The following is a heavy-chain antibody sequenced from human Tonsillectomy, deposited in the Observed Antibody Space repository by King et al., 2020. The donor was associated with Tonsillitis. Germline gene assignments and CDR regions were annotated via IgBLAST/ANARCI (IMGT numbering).Heavy chain of an antibody. CDR2: ISWNSGSI. Sequence: VQLVESGGGLVQPGRSLRLSCAASGFTFDDYAMHWVRQAPGKGLEWVSGISWNSGSIGYADSVKGRFTISRDNAKNSLYLQMNSLRAEDTALYYCAKDIGSGIPSWYFDLWGRGTLVTVSS. V-gene: IGHV3-9*01. D-gene: IGHD3-10*01. CDR3: AKDIGSGIPSWYFDL. CDR1: GFTFDDYA. J-gene: IGHJ2*01.